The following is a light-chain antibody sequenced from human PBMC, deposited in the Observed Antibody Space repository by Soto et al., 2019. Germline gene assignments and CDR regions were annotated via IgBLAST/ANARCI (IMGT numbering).Light chain of an antibody. CDR2: DVV. CDR1: GSDIAGYNY. J-gene: IGLJ2*01. Sequence: QSALTQPASVSGSPGQSIAISCTGTGSDIAGYNYVSWYQQHPGKAPKLMIYDVVNRPSGVSNRFSGSRSGYTASLTISGLRPEDEADYYCCSFTSSNTRVFGGGTKVTVL. V-gene: IGLV2-14*03. CDR3: CSFTSSNTRV.